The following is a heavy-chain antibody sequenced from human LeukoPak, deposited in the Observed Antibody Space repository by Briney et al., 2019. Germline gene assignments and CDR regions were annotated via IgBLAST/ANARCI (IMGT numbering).Heavy chain of an antibody. V-gene: IGHV3-7*01. J-gene: IGHJ4*02. CDR3: ATVERWLHGYFDY. CDR1: GFTFNNYW. CDR2: IKQDGGQK. D-gene: IGHD5-24*01. Sequence: GGSLRLSCAAPGFTFNNYWMSWVRQAPGKGLEWVANIKQDGGQKFYVDSVKGRFTISRDNAKNSLYLQMNSLRVEDTAVYYCATVERWLHGYFDYWGQGTLVTVSS.